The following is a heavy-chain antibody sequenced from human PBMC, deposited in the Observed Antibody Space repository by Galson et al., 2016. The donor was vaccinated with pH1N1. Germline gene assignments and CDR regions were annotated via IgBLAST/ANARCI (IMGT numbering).Heavy chain of an antibody. J-gene: IGHJ6*02. Sequence: SLRLSCAASGFRFSYHEMNWVRQAPGRGLEWVSYISTSSGTIYYADSLKGRFNISKDNAKTSLYLQMNSLRADDTAIYYCAKVRPVVVDATVYFYYGMDVWGQGTTVTVSS. CDR1: GFRFSYHE. V-gene: IGHV3-48*03. CDR2: ISTSSGTI. CDR3: AKVRPVVVDATVYFYYGMDV. D-gene: IGHD2-8*02.